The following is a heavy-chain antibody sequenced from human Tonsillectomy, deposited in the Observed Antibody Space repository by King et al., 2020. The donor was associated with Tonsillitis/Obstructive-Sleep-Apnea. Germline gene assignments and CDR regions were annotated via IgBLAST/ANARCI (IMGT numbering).Heavy chain of an antibody. J-gene: IGHJ4*02. Sequence: VQLVESGGGLIQPGGSLRLSCAASGFTVSSNYMSWVRQAPGKGLEGVSVIYSGGSTYYADSVKGRFTISRDNSKNTLYLQMNSLRAEDTAVYYCARSIVVPAPLDYWGQGTLVTVSS. CDR1: GFTVSSNY. V-gene: IGHV3-53*01. CDR3: ARSIVVPAPLDY. CDR2: IYSGGST. D-gene: IGHD2-2*01.